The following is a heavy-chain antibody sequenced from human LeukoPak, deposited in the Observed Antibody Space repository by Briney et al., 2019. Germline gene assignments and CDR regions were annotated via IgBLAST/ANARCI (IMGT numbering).Heavy chain of an antibody. Sequence: ASVKVSCKASGYTFTSYGISWVRQAPGQGLEWMGWISVYNGNTNYAQNLQGRVTMTTDISTSTAYMDLRSLTSDDTAVYYCARGVAGEPYYFDYWGQGTLVTVSS. D-gene: IGHD3-10*01. J-gene: IGHJ4*02. CDR1: GYTFTSYG. V-gene: IGHV1-18*01. CDR3: ARGVAGEPYYFDY. CDR2: ISVYNGNT.